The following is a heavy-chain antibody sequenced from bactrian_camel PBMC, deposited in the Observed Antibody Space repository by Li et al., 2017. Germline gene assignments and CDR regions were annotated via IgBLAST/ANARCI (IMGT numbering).Heavy chain of an antibody. V-gene: IGHV3S40*01. CDR3: AASSRVIGGSILKLDVYNY. CDR2: INKSGGST. J-gene: IGHJ4*01. D-gene: IGHD2*01. Sequence: VQLVESGGGLVQPGGSLRLSCAASGVAFSQYAIHWVRRAPGKGLEWVSAINKSGGSTFYAGSVKGRFAISHVYAKNTVYLQMNSLKSDDTAMYYCAASSRVIGGSILKLDVYNYWGQGTQVTVS. CDR1: GVAFSQYA.